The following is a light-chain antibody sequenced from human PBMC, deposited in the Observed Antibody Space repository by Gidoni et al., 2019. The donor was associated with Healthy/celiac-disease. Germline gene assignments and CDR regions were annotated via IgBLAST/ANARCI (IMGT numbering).Light chain of an antibody. CDR2: AAS. CDR1: QSISSY. Sequence: DIQMTQSPSSLSASVGDRVTITCRASQSISSYLNWYQQKPGKAPKLLIYAASSLQSGVPSRFSGSGSGTDFTLTISSLLPEDFATYYCQQSYSTPGLTFGGGTKVEIK. J-gene: IGKJ4*01. CDR3: QQSYSTPGLT. V-gene: IGKV1-39*01.